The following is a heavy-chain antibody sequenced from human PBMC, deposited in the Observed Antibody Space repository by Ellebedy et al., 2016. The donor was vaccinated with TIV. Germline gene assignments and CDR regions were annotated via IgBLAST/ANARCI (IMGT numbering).Heavy chain of an antibody. D-gene: IGHD1-26*01. CDR2: IKSKTDGGTT. CDR1: GFTFSNAW. CDR3: TAGRYSGSYWLGY. Sequence: GESLKISXAASGFTFSNAWMSWVRQAPGKGLEWVGRIKSKTDGGTTDYAAPVKGRFTISRDDSKNTLYLQMNSLKTEDTAVYYCTAGRYSGSYWLGYWGQGTLVTVSS. J-gene: IGHJ4*02. V-gene: IGHV3-15*01.